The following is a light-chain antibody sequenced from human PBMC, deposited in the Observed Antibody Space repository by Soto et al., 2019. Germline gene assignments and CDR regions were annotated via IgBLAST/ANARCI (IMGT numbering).Light chain of an antibody. J-gene: IGLJ2*01. Sequence: QSALTQPASVSGSPGQSITISCTGTSSDVGSYNYVSWYQQHPGKAPKLMIYEVSNRPSGVSNRFSGSKSGNTASLTISGLQAEDEADYFCSSYTSTTTDVIFGGGTQLTVL. CDR2: EVS. CDR3: SSYTSTTTDVI. V-gene: IGLV2-14*01. CDR1: SSDVGSYNY.